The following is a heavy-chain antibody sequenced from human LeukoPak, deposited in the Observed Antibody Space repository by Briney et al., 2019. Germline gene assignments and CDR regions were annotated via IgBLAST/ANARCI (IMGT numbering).Heavy chain of an antibody. CDR2: ISGSGGST. D-gene: IGHD3-10*01. CDR3: AKDPGLLWFGESQYFDY. CDR1: GFTFRSYA. J-gene: IGHJ4*02. V-gene: IGHV3-23*01. Sequence: PGGSLRLSCAASGFTFRSYAMSWVRRSPGKGLEWVSAISGSGGSTYYADSVKGRFTISRDNSKNTLYLQMNSLRAEDTAVYYCAKDPGLLWFGESQYFDYWGQGTLVTVSS.